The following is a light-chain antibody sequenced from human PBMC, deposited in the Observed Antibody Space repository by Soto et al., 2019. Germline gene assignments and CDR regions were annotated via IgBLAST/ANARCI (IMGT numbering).Light chain of an antibody. Sequence: DIVMTQSPDSLAVSLGERATINCKSSQSVLFSSDSKNYLSWYQQKPGQPPKLLIYWASTRESGVPDRFSGSGSGKDFTLTISSLQAEDVAVYYCQQYYNLPWTFGQGTKVEIK. CDR3: QQYYNLPWT. CDR1: QSVLFSSDSKNY. J-gene: IGKJ1*01. V-gene: IGKV4-1*01. CDR2: WAS.